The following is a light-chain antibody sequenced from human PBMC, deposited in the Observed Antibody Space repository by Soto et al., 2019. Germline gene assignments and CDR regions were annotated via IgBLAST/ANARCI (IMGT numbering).Light chain of an antibody. V-gene: IGKV4-1*01. CDR2: WAS. J-gene: IGKJ2*01. CDR3: QQYYSTPYT. Sequence: DIVMTQSPDSLAVSLGERATINCKSRQSVLYSSNNKNYLAWYQQKPGQPPKLLIFWASERESGVPDRFSGSGSGKDFTLTISSLQAEDVAVYYCQQYYSTPYTFGQGTKLEIK. CDR1: QSVLYSSNNKNY.